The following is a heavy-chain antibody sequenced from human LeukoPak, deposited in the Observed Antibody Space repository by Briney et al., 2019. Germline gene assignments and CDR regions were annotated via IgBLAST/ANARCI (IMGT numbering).Heavy chain of an antibody. Sequence: GGSLRLSCAASGFTFSSYEMNCVRQAPGKGLEFVSYSSSIGSTIYYADSVKGRFTISRDNAKNSLYLQMNSLRAEDTAVYYCARGYCSSTSCYRRGAFDIWGQGTMVTVSS. D-gene: IGHD2-2*01. V-gene: IGHV3-48*03. J-gene: IGHJ3*02. CDR1: GFTFSSYE. CDR3: ARGYCSSTSCYRRGAFDI. CDR2: SSSIGSTI.